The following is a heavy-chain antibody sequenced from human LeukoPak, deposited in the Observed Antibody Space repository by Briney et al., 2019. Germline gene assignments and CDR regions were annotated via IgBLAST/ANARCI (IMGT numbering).Heavy chain of an antibody. V-gene: IGHV4-39*02. J-gene: IGHJ4*02. D-gene: IGHD3-22*01. CDR2: IYYSGST. CDR3: ARLKRDYYDSSGLVFFDY. CDR1: GGSISSSSYY. Sequence: PSETLSLTCTVSGGSISSSSYYWGWIRQPPGKGLEWIGSIYYSGSTYYNPSLKSRVTISVDTSKNHFSLRLSSVTAADTAVYNCARLKRDYYDSSGLVFFDYWGQGTLVTVSS.